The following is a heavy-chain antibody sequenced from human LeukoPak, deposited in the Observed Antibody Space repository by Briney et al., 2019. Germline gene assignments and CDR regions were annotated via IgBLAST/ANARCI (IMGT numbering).Heavy chain of an antibody. V-gene: IGHV3-11*04. J-gene: IGHJ4*02. CDR1: GFIFSDYY. CDR3: ARVAVTGIGVDY. D-gene: IGHD6-19*01. CDR2: LSNSGKTI. Sequence: GGSLRLSCAASGFIFSDYYMSWIRQAPGKGLEWISYLSNSGKTIYYADSVKGRLTISRDNAKNSLYLQMNSLRAEDTAVYYCARVAVTGIGVDYWGQGTLVTVSS.